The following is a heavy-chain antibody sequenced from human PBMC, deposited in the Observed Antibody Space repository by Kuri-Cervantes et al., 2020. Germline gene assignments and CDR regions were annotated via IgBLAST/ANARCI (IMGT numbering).Heavy chain of an antibody. CDR3: ARDPITIFGVVTHGFDY. Sequence: GGSLRLSCAASGFTFSSYGMHWVRQAPGKGLEWVAVISYDGSNKYYADSVKGRFTISRDNSKNTLYLQMNSLRAEDTAVYYCARDPITIFGVVTHGFDYWGQGNLVTVSS. D-gene: IGHD3-3*01. CDR1: GFTFSSYG. J-gene: IGHJ4*02. V-gene: IGHV3-30*03. CDR2: ISYDGSNK.